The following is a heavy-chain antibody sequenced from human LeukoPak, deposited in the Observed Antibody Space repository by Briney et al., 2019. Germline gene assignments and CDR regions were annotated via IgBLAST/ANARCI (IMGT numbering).Heavy chain of an antibody. CDR2: INPRGGST. V-gene: IGHV1-46*01. D-gene: IGHD6-25*01. CDR1: GYTSTSYY. CDR3: ARVGTPAATADY. Sequence: ASVKVSCKASGYTSTSYYMHWVRQVPGQRPEWMGIINPRGGSTDYAQKFEGRVTMTSDTSTSTVYMELSSLKSEDTAVYFCARVGTPAATADYWGQGTLVTVSS. J-gene: IGHJ4*02.